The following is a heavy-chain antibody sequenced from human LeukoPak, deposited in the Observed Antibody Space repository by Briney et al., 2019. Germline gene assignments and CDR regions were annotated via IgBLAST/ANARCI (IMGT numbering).Heavy chain of an antibody. Sequence: GGSLRLSCAASGFTVSSNYMSWVRQGPGKGLEWVSVIYSGGSTYYADSVKGRFTISRDNSKNTLYLQMNSLRAEDTAVYYCARDRATTPHYWGQGTLVTVSS. D-gene: IGHD5-12*01. CDR2: IYSGGST. V-gene: IGHV3-66*01. CDR3: ARDRATTPHY. CDR1: GFTVSSNY. J-gene: IGHJ4*02.